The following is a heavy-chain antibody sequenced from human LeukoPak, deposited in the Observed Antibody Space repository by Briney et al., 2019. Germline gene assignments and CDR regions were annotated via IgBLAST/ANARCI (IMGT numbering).Heavy chain of an antibody. J-gene: IGHJ6*02. D-gene: IGHD6-19*01. CDR2: ISSSSSTI. CDR1: GFTFSSYS. CDR3: ARDARIAVAEYYYGMDV. Sequence: GGSLRPSCAASGFTFSSYSMNWVRQAPGKGLEWVSYISSSSSTIYYADSVKGRFTISRDNAKNSLYLQMNSLRDEDTAVYYCARDARIAVAEYYYGMDVWGQGTTVTVSS. V-gene: IGHV3-48*02.